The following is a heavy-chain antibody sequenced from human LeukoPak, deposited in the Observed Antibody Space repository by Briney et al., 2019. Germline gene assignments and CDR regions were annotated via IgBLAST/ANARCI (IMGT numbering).Heavy chain of an antibody. J-gene: IGHJ4*02. D-gene: IGHD5-12*01. V-gene: IGHV1-18*01. Sequence: QGRLTMTTDTSTSTASLELRSLTSDDTAVYYCAREQGGSFLFDYWGQGTLVTVSS. CDR3: AREQGGSFLFDY.